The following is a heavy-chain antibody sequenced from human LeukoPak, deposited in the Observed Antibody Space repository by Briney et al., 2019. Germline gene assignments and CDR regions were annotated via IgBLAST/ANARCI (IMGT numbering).Heavy chain of an antibody. Sequence: GGSLRLSCAASGFTFSRHWMSWVRQAPGKGLEWVANIKEDGSEKYHGDSVKGRFTISRDNAKNSLYLQMNSLRAEDTAVYYCARHLGYCSGGSCYSPFDYWGQGTLVTVSS. D-gene: IGHD2-15*01. J-gene: IGHJ4*02. V-gene: IGHV3-7*01. CDR3: ARHLGYCSGGSCYSPFDY. CDR1: GFTFSRHW. CDR2: IKEDGSEK.